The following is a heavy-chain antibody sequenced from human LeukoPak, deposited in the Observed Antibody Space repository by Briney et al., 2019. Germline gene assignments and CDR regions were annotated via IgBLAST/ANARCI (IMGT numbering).Heavy chain of an antibody. J-gene: IGHJ6*02. Sequence: SETLSLTCTVSGGSISSSSYYWGWIRQPPGKGLEWIGSIYYSGSTYYNPSLKSRVTISVDTSKNQFSLKLSSVTAADTAVYYCARHEGYDFDSYYYYGMDVWGPGTTVTVSS. D-gene: IGHD5-12*01. CDR2: IYYSGST. V-gene: IGHV4-39*01. CDR3: ARHEGYDFDSYYYYGMDV. CDR1: GGSISSSSYY.